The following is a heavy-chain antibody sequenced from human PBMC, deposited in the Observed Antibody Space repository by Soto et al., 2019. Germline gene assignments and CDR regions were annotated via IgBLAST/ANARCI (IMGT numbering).Heavy chain of an antibody. J-gene: IGHJ4*02. CDR3: VAARKVFDF. Sequence: EVQLVEYGGGLVQPGGSLRLSCVASGFTFTSYSFNWVRQAPGKGLEWLSFIGTRGTIYYADSVKGRFTISRDDAKNSRDLQLNSLRDEDTALYYCVAARKVFDFWGQGTLVTVSS. V-gene: IGHV3-48*02. D-gene: IGHD6-25*01. CDR1: GFTFTSYS. CDR2: IGTRGTI.